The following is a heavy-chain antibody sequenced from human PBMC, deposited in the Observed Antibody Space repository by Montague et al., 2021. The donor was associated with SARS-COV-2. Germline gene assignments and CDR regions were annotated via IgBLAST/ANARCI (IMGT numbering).Heavy chain of an antibody. J-gene: IGHJ6*02. Sequence: PALVKPTQTLTLTCTFSGFSPSTSGMCVSWIRQPPGKALEWLARXDWDDDKYYSTSLKTRLTISKDTSKNQVVLTMTNMDPVDTATYYCARMTMSTAMDVWGQGTTVTVSS. V-gene: IGHV2-70*11. CDR2: XDWDDDK. CDR3: ARMTMSTAMDV. CDR1: GFSPSTSGMC. D-gene: IGHD5/OR15-5a*01.